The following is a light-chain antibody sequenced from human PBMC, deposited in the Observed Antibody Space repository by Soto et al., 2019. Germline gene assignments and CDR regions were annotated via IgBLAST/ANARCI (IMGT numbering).Light chain of an antibody. J-gene: IGKJ1*01. V-gene: IGKV3-20*01. CDR2: GAS. CDR1: QSVSSSY. CDR3: QQYGSSRT. Sequence: EIVLTQSPGTLSLSPGERATLSCRASQSVSSSYLAWYQQKPGQDPRLLIYGASSRATGIPDRFSGSGSGTDFTLTISRLEPEDFAVYYRQQYGSSRTFGQGTKVDIK.